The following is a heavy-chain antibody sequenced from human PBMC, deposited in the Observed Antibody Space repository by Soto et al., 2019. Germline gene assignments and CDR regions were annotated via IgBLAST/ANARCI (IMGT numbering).Heavy chain of an antibody. V-gene: IGHV3-33*01. D-gene: IGHD3-22*01. Sequence: ESGGGVVQPGRSLRLSCAASGFTFSSYGMHWVRQAPGKGLEWVAVIWYDGSNKYYADSVKGRFTISRDNSKNTLYLQMNSLRAEDTAVYYCGHNYYYSSGGIDYWGQGTLVTVSS. CDR3: GHNYYYSSGGIDY. J-gene: IGHJ4*02. CDR1: GFTFSSYG. CDR2: IWYDGSNK.